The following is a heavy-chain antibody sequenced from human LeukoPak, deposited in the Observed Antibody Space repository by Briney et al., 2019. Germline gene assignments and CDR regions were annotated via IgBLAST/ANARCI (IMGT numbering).Heavy chain of an antibody. CDR2: IKQDESER. CDR3: TRVVDSSSSRYQAMPY. J-gene: IGHJ4*02. CDR1: GFTCSNYW. D-gene: IGHD2-2*01. V-gene: IGHV3-7*01. Sequence: GGSLRLSCAASGFTCSNYWMSWVRQAPGKGLEWVANIKQDESERYYVDSVRGRFTISRDNAKRSLYLRMDSLIAEDTAMYFCTRVVDSSSSRYQAMPYWGQGTLVTVSS.